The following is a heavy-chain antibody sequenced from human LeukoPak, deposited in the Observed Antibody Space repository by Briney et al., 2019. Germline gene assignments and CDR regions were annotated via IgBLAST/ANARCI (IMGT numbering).Heavy chain of an antibody. V-gene: IGHV3-30*18. CDR3: AKGPLRGTAAAIDY. CDR1: GFTFNNYG. J-gene: IGHJ4*02. D-gene: IGHD2-2*01. CDR2: ISYDGRNI. Sequence: GGSLRLSCAASGFTFNNYGMHWVRQALGKGLEWVAVISYDGRNIHYPDSVKGRFTISRDISTDTLWLQMDSLRTEDTAVYYCAKGPLRGTAAAIDYWGQGTLVTVSS.